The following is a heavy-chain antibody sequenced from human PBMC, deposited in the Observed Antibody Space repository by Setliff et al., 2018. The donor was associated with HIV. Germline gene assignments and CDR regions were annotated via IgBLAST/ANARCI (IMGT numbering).Heavy chain of an antibody. V-gene: IGHV4-39*02. CDR2: IYYSGST. CDR3: ARRAVAGTSFDY. CDR1: GGSISSSSYY. Sequence: SETLSLTCTVSGGSISSSSYYWGWIRQPPGKRLEWIGSIYYSGSTYYNPSLESRVTISVDTPKNHFSLRLSSVTAADTAVYYCARRAVAGTSFDYWGQGTLVTVSS. D-gene: IGHD6-19*01. J-gene: IGHJ4*02.